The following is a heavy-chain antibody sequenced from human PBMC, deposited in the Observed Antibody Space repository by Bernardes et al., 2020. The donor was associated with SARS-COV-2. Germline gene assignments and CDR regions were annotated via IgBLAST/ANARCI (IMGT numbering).Heavy chain of an antibody. Sequence: ASVKVSCKVSGYTLTELSMHWVRQAPGKGLEWMGGFDPEDGETIYAQKFQGRVTMTEDTSTDTAYMELSSLRVEDTAVYYCARGKALLPRVPLPEYDYWGQGTRVTVSS. CDR2: FDPEDGET. D-gene: IGHD2-21*02. CDR3: ARGKALLPRVPLPEYDY. J-gene: IGHJ4*02. V-gene: IGHV1-24*01. CDR1: GYTLTELS.